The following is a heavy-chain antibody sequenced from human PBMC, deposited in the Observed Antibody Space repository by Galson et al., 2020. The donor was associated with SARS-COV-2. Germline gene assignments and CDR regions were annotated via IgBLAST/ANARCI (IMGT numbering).Heavy chain of an antibody. V-gene: IGHV3-33*01. D-gene: IGHD2-15*01. CDR3: ARDKVDGGRGRVPHTYYFDY. CDR1: GFTFSSYG. CDR2: IWYDGSNK. Sequence: GRSLRLSCAASGFTFSSYGMHWVRQAPGKGLEWVAVIWYDGSNKYYADSVKGRFTISRDNSKNTLYLQMNSLRAEDTAVYYCARDKVDGGRGRVPHTYYFDYWGQGTLVTVSS. J-gene: IGHJ4*02.